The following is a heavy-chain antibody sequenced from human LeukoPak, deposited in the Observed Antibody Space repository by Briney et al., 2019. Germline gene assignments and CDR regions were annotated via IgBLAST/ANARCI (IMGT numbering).Heavy chain of an antibody. CDR2: IYYSGSA. CDR3: ARVRGPSLPIYFDY. Sequence: SETLSLTCTVSGGSISSYYWSWIRQPPGKGLEWVGYIYYSGSANYNPSLKSRVTISVDTSKNQFSLKLSSVTAADTAVYYCARVRGPSLPIYFDYWGQGTLVTVSS. J-gene: IGHJ4*02. V-gene: IGHV4-59*01. CDR1: GGSISSYY.